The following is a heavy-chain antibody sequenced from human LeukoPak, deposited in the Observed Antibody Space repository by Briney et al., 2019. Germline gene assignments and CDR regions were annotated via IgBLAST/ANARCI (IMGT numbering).Heavy chain of an antibody. D-gene: IGHD3-22*01. Sequence: PGGSLRLSCAASGFTFSSYGMSWVRQAPGKGLEWVSAIGGSGGVTYYADSVKGRFTISRDNSKNTLYLQMNSLRADDTAVYYCAKHYYDSSGYSGFDYWGQGTLVTVSS. CDR3: AKHYYDSSGYSGFDY. CDR1: GFTFSSYG. V-gene: IGHV3-23*01. CDR2: IGGSGGVT. J-gene: IGHJ4*02.